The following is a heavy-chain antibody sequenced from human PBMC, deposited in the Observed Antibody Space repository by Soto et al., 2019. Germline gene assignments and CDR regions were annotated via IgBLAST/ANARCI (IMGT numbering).Heavy chain of an antibody. D-gene: IGHD5-18*01. V-gene: IGHV1-69*13. J-gene: IGHJ6*02. CDR3: ARASGYSNGPYYYGMDV. Sequence: SVKVSCKASGGTFGSYAISWVRQAPGQGLEWMGGINPIFGTANYAQQFQGRVTITADESTSTAYMELSRLRSEDTAVYYCARASGYSNGPYYYGMDVWGQGTTVTVSS. CDR2: INPIFGTA. CDR1: GGTFGSYA.